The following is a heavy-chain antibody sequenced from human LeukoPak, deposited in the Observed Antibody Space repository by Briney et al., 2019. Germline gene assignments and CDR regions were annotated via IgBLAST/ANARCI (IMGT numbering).Heavy chain of an antibody. CDR2: IKQDGSEK. J-gene: IGHJ4*02. Sequence: GGSLRLSCAASGFTFSNYWMSWVRQAPGKGLEWVANIKQDGSEKYYVDSVKGRFTISRDNAKSSLYLQMNSLRAEDTAVYYCARGPYRDYFDYWGQGTLVTVS. D-gene: IGHD3-10*01. CDR1: GFTFSNYW. V-gene: IGHV3-7*01. CDR3: ARGPYRDYFDY.